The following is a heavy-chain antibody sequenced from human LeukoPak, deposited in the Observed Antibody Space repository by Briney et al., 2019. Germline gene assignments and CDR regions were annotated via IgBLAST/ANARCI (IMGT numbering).Heavy chain of an antibody. CDR2: IYYSGST. CDR3: ASLYYYDSSGYFTRDAFDI. J-gene: IGHJ3*02. Sequence: SETLSLTCTVSGGSISSYYWSWIRQPPGKGLEWIGYIYYSGSTNYNPSLKSRVTISVDTSKNQFSLKLSSVTAADTAVYYCASLYYYDSSGYFTRDAFDIWGRGTMVTVSS. D-gene: IGHD3-22*01. V-gene: IGHV4-59*01. CDR1: GGSISSYY.